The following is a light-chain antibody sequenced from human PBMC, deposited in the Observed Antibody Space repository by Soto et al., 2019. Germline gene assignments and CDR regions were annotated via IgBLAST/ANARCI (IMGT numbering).Light chain of an antibody. CDR3: QQYYSTPWT. CDR2: WAS. Sequence: DIVMTQSPDSLAVSLGERATINCKSSQSVLYSSNNKNYLAWYQQKPGQPPKLLIYWASTRESGVPDRFSGSGSGTDFTLTIISLQAEDVAVYYCQQYYSTPWTFGQGTQVEIK. V-gene: IGKV4-1*01. CDR1: QSVLYSSNNKNY. J-gene: IGKJ1*01.